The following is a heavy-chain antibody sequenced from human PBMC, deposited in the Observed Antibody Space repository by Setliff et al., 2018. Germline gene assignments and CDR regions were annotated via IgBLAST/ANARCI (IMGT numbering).Heavy chain of an antibody. CDR1: GASISSDY. J-gene: IGHJ6*03. CDR2: LFYSGST. V-gene: IGHV4-59*12. CDR3: AREGVDTRSSTDYRYYMDV. Sequence: SETLSLTCAVSGASISSDYWNWIRQPPGKGLEWLGYLFYSGSTNYNPSLKSRVTISVDTSKNQFSLKLSSVTAADTAMYYCAREGVDTRSSTDYRYYMDVWGKGTTVTV. D-gene: IGHD2-15*01.